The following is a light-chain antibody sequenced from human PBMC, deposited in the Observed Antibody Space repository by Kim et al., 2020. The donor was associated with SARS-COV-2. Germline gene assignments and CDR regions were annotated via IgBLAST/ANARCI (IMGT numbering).Light chain of an antibody. CDR3: QQFDNWPLT. CDR1: QSVSSN. Sequence: EIVMTQSPATLSVSPGERATLSCRASQSVSSNLAWYQQKPGQAPRLLIYDASTRATGVPARFSGSGSGTEFTLTISSLQSADFAVYYCQQFDNWPLTFGPGTKVDIK. CDR2: DAS. J-gene: IGKJ3*01. V-gene: IGKV3-15*01.